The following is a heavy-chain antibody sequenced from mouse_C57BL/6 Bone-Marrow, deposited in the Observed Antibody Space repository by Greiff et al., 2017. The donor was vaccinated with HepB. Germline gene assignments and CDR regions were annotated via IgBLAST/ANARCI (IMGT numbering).Heavy chain of an antibody. CDR1: GFTFSSYA. D-gene: IGHD1-1*01. V-gene: IGHV5-9-1*02. CDR3: TSDHPFYYYCSKFHYSALDY. Sequence: EVQRVESGEGLVKPGGSLKLSCAASGFTFSSYAMSWVRQTPEKRLEWVVYISSGGDYIYYADTVKGRLTISRDNARNTLYLQMSSLKSEDTAMYYLTSDHPFYYYCSKFHYSALDYWGQGPSVTVSS. CDR2: ISSGGDYI. J-gene: IGHJ4*01.